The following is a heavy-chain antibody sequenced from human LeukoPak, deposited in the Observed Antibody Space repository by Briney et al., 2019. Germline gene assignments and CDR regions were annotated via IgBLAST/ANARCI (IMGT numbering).Heavy chain of an antibody. CDR2: INTNTGNP. J-gene: IGHJ1*01. Sequence: ASVKVSCKASGYTFTSYAMNWVRQAPGQGLEWMGWINTNTGNPTYAQGFTGRFVFSLDTSVSTTYLQISSLKAEDTAVYFCARDYTLTLGTTTYFQHWGQGTLVTVSS. CDR3: ARDYTLTLGTTTYFQH. CDR1: GYTFTSYA. V-gene: IGHV7-4-1*02. D-gene: IGHD1-7*01.